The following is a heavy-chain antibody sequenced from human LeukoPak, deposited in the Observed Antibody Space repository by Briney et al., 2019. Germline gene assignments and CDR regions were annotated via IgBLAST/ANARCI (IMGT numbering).Heavy chain of an antibody. J-gene: IGHJ3*02. CDR1: RGSISSGDYY. CDR2: IYYSGST. D-gene: IGHD3-16*01. V-gene: IGHV4-30-4*01. CDR3: ALFPGEGDPFDI. Sequence: SQTLSLTCTVSRGSISSGDYYWSWIRQPPGKGLEWIGYIYYSGSTSYNPSLKSRLTISVDTSKNQFSLKLSSVTAADTAVYYCALFPGEGDPFDIWGQGTMVTVSS.